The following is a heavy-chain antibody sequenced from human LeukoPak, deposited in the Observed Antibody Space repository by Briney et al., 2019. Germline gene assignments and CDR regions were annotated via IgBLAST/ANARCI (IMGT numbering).Heavy chain of an antibody. D-gene: IGHD3-3*01. Sequence: SETLSLTCTVSGGSISSGSYYWSWIRQPAGKGLEWIGRIYTSGSTNYNPSLKSRVTISVDTSKNQFSLKLSSVTAADTAVYYCAREGGGTIFGVINHYYYYMDVWGKGTTVTVSS. CDR1: GGSISSGSYY. CDR3: AREGGGTIFGVINHYYYYMDV. J-gene: IGHJ6*03. V-gene: IGHV4-61*02. CDR2: IYTSGST.